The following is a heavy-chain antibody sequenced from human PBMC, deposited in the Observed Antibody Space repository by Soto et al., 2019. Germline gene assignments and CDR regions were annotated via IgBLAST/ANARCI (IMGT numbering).Heavy chain of an antibody. D-gene: IGHD3-10*01. CDR1: GGSFSGYY. J-gene: IGHJ4*02. Sequence: PSETLSLTCAVYGGSFSGYYWSWIRQPPGKGLEWIGEINHSGSTNYNPSLKSRVTISVDTSKNQFSLKLSSVTAADTAVYYCARASSYSMVRGVIPSNFDYWGQGTLVTVSS. CDR3: ARASSYSMVRGVIPSNFDY. CDR2: INHSGST. V-gene: IGHV4-34*01.